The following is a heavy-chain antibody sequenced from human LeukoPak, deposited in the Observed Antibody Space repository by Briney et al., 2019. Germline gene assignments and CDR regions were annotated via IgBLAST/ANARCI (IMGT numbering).Heavy chain of an antibody. V-gene: IGHV3-23*01. CDR3: AKVRYDGSGSYYNLWDGMDV. CDR2: ISGSGGST. CDR1: GFTFSSYA. D-gene: IGHD3-10*01. J-gene: IGHJ6*04. Sequence: GGSLRLSCAASGFTFSSYAMSWVRQAPGKGLEWVSAISGSGGSTYYADSVKGRFTISRDNSKNTLYLQMNSLRAEDTAVYYCAKVRYDGSGSYYNLWDGMDVWGKGTTVTVSS.